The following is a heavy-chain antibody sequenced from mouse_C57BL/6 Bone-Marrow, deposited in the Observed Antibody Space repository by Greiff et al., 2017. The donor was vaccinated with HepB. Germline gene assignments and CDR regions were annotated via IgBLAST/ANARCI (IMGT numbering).Heavy chain of an antibody. CDR3: ARGDGPYYAMDY. V-gene: IGHV1-47*01. CDR1: GYTFTTYP. D-gene: IGHD2-3*01. CDR2: FHPYNDDT. J-gene: IGHJ4*01. Sequence: VMLVESGAELVKPGASVKMSCKASGYTFTTYPIEWMKQNHGKSLEWIGNFHPYNDDTKYNEKFKGKATLTVEKSSSTVYLELSRLTSDDSAVYYCARGDGPYYAMDYWGQGTSVTVSS.